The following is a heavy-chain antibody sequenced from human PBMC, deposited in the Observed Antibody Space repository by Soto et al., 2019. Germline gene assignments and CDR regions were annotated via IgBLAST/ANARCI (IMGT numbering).Heavy chain of an antibody. CDR3: ATEYFYRLNY. Sequence: EVQLVESGGALIKPGGSLRLSCAVSGFSFSSTFMNWVRQAPGKGLEWVGRINGKTDGETTDFAAPVKGRFTISRDYSKNTLYLEMNSPKTEDTAQYYCATEYFYRLNYWGQGTLVTIPS. D-gene: IGHD3-16*02. V-gene: IGHV3-15*07. CDR1: GFSFSSTF. J-gene: IGHJ4*02. CDR2: INGKTDGETT.